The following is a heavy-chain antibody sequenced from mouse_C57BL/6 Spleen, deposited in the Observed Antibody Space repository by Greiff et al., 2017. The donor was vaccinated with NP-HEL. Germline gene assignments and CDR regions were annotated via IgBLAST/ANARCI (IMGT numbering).Heavy chain of an antibody. CDR1: GYTFTDYE. D-gene: IGHD1-1*01. Sequence: QVQLQQSGAELVRPGASVTLSCKASGYTFTDYEMHWVKQTPVHGLEWIGAIDPETGGTAYNQKFKGKAILTADKSSSTAYMELRSLTSEDSAVYYCTRGDYYGSRRYFDYWGQGTTLTVS. CDR2: IDPETGGT. J-gene: IGHJ2*01. CDR3: TRGDYYGSRRYFDY. V-gene: IGHV1-15*01.